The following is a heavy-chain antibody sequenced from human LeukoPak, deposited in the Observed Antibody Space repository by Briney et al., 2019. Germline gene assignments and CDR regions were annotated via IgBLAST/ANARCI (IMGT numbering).Heavy chain of an antibody. Sequence: GGSLRLSCAASGFTLSNYWMSWVCQAPGKGLEWVANIKQDGSEKYYVDSVKGRFTISRDNAKNSLYLQMNSLRAEDTAIYYCAKDVDYGDYVVYWGQGTLVTVSS. CDR3: AKDVDYGDYVVY. CDR2: IKQDGSEK. D-gene: IGHD4-17*01. CDR1: GFTLSNYW. J-gene: IGHJ4*02. V-gene: IGHV3-7*03.